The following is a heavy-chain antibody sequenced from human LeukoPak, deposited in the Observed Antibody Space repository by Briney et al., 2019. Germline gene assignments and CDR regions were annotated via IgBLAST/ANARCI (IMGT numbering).Heavy chain of an antibody. CDR2: INSDGGGT. D-gene: IGHD6-6*01. CDR3: ARSAARLRYYYAMDV. V-gene: IGHV3-64*04. J-gene: IGHJ6*02. Sequence: GRSLRLSCAASGFTFSSYGMHWVRQAPGKGLEYVSAINSDGGGTYYADSVKGRFTISRHNSKNTLYLQMSSLRAEDTAVYFCARSAARLRYYYAMDVWGQGTTVTVCS. CDR1: GFTFSSYG.